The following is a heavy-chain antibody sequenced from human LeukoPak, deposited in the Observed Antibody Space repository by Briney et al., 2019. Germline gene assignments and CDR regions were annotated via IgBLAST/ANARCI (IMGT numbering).Heavy chain of an antibody. Sequence: PGGSLRLSCAASGFTFSTYWMSWVRQAPGKGLEWVANIKQDGSEKYYVDSVKGRFTISRDNSKNTLYLQMNSLRAEDTAVYYCAKGLYRLGFDYWGQGTLVTVSS. D-gene: IGHD2-2*01. CDR3: AKGLYRLGFDY. V-gene: IGHV3-7*01. CDR1: GFTFSTYW. J-gene: IGHJ4*02. CDR2: IKQDGSEK.